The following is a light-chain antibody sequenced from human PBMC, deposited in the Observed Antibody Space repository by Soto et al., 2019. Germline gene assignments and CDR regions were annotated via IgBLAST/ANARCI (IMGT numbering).Light chain of an antibody. Sequence: EIVLTQSPGTLSLSPGERVTLSCRASQSVSDSYLAWYQQKLGQAPRLLIYDASSRATGIPDRFSGSGSGTDFTLTISRLEPEDFAVYYCQQYDDSSPGYTFGQGTKLEIK. J-gene: IGKJ2*01. V-gene: IGKV3-20*01. CDR2: DAS. CDR1: QSVSDSY. CDR3: QQYDDSSPGYT.